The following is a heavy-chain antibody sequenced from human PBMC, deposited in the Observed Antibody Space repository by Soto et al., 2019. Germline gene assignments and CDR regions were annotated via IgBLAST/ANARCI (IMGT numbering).Heavy chain of an antibody. CDR1: GFTFSSYA. CDR2: ISGSGGST. J-gene: IGHJ5*02. CDR3: AKDQFFLDRGPDGGFDP. D-gene: IGHD3-10*01. Sequence: PGGSLRLSCAASGFTFSSYAMSWVRQAPGKGLEWVSAISGSGGSTYYADSVKGRFTISRDNSKNTLYLQMNSLRAEDTTVYYCAKDQFFLDRGPDGGFDPWGQGTLVTVSS. V-gene: IGHV3-23*01.